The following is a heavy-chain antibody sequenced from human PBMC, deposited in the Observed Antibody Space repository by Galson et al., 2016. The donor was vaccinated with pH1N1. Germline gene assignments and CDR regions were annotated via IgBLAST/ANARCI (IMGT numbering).Heavy chain of an antibody. Sequence: SVKVSCKASGYSVTRYYMHWVRQAPGQGLEWMGIIDPSDGSTTYSPKIQGRITLTRDTSTNSVYRELSTLRPDDTAIYFCAGRDYFYFWGQGTRVTVSS. V-gene: IGHV1-46*01. D-gene: IGHD3-9*01. CDR1: GYSVTRYY. J-gene: IGHJ4*02. CDR2: IDPSDGST. CDR3: AGRDYFYF.